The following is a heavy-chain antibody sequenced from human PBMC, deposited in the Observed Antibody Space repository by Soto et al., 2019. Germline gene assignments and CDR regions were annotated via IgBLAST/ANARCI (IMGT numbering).Heavy chain of an antibody. J-gene: IGHJ4*02. CDR3: AREGLSTTVVTRTFDY. V-gene: IGHV1-69*13. CDR2: IIPIFGIA. D-gene: IGHD4-17*01. Sequence: SVKVSCKASGGTFSSYAISWVRQAPGQGLEWMGGIIPIFGIANYAQKFQGRVTITADESTSTAYMELSSLRSEDTAVYYCAREGLSTTVVTRTFDYWGQGTLVTVSS. CDR1: GGTFSSYA.